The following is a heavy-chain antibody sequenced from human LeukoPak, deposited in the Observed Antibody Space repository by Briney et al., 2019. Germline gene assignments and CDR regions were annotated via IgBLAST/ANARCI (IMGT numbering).Heavy chain of an antibody. D-gene: IGHD3-10*01. J-gene: IGHJ3*02. V-gene: IGHV3-11*01. CDR2: STERGSAI. CDR1: GFTFSDYY. Sequence: GGSLRLSCAASGFTFSDYYMTWIRQAPGKGLEWISYSTERGSAIYYADSVKGRFTISRDNAKNSLYLQMNSLRAEDTAVYYCAGPSMVRGVSTYAFDIWGQGTMVTVSS. CDR3: AGPSMVRGVSTYAFDI.